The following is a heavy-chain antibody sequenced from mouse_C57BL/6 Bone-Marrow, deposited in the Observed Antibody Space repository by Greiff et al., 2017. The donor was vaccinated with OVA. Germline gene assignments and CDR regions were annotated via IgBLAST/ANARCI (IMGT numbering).Heavy chain of an antibody. D-gene: IGHD2-1*01. Sequence: VKLQESGAELVRPGASVTLSCKASGYTFTDYEMHWVKQTPVHGLEWIGAIDPETGGTAYNQKFKGKAILTADKSSSTAYMELRSLTSEDSAVYYCTRGYGNYCAMDYWGQGTSVTVSS. J-gene: IGHJ4*01. V-gene: IGHV1-15*01. CDR1: GYTFTDYE. CDR3: TRGYGNYCAMDY. CDR2: IDPETGGT.